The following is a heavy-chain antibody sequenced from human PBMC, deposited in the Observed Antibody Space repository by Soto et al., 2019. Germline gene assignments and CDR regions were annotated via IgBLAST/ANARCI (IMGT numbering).Heavy chain of an antibody. J-gene: IGHJ5*02. CDR2: ISYDGSNK. CDR3: ARSSRILDNWFDP. CDR1: GFTFSSCA. D-gene: IGHD6-13*01. V-gene: IGHV3-30-3*01. Sequence: GGSLRLSCAASGFTFSSCAMHWVRQAPGKGLEWVAVISYDGSNKYYADSVKGRFTISRDNSKNTLYLQMNSLRAEDTAVYYCARSSRILDNWFDPWGQGTLVTVSS.